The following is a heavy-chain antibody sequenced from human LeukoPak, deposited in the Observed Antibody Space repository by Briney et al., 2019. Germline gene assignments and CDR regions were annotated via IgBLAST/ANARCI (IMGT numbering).Heavy chain of an antibody. V-gene: IGHV3-23*01. Sequence: PGGSLRLSCAASGFTFSSYGMHWVRQAPGKGLEWVSAISGSGGSTYYADSVKGRFTISRDNSKNTLYLQMNSLRAEDTAVYYCAKDCSGGYCYTGCPWGQGTLVTVSS. D-gene: IGHD2-21*01. CDR2: ISGSGGST. CDR1: GFTFSSYG. J-gene: IGHJ5*02. CDR3: AKDCSGGYCYTGCP.